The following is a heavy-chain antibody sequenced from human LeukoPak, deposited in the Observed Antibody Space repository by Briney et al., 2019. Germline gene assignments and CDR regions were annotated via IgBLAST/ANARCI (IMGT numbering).Heavy chain of an antibody. CDR3: AREVGRGFDY. D-gene: IGHD1-26*01. CDR1: GYTLTDLS. J-gene: IGHJ4*02. CDR2: FDPEDGET. Sequence: ASVKVSCKVSGYTLTDLSMHWVRQAPGKGLEWMGGFDPEDGETIYAQKFQGRVTMTTDTSTSTAYMEVRSLRSDDTAVYYCAREVGRGFDYWGQGTLVTVSS. V-gene: IGHV1-24*01.